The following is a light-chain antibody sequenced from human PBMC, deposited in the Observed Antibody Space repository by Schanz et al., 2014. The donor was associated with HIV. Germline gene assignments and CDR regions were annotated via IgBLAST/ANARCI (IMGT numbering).Light chain of an antibody. CDR3: QHYNTYPYS. J-gene: IGKJ2*03. Sequence: DIQLTQSPSFLSASVGDRITITCRASQGFGSYLAWYQQKPGKAPKLLIYATSTLQNGVPSRFSGSGSGTSFTLTINSLQPEDFATYYCQHYNTYPYSFGQGTKLEI. CDR2: ATS. V-gene: IGKV1-9*01. CDR1: QGFGSY.